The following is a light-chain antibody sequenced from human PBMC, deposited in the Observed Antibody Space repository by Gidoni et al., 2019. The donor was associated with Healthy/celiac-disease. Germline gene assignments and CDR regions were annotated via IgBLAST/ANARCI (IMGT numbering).Light chain of an antibody. Sequence: DIQLTQSPSFLSASVGDRFPTTCRVSQGISSYLAWYQQNPGKAPKLLIYAASTLQSGVPSRFSGSGSGTEVTLTISSLQPEDFATYYCQQLNSYRWTFGQGTKVEIK. J-gene: IGKJ1*01. CDR2: AAS. CDR3: QQLNSYRWT. CDR1: QGISSY. V-gene: IGKV1-9*01.